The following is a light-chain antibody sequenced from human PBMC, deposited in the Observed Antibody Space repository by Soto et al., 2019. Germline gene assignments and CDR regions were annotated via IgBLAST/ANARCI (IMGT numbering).Light chain of an antibody. CDR2: AAS. Sequence: EIVLAQSPGTLSLSAGDRATLSCRASQSVSSSYLAWYQQKPGQAPRLLIYAASSRATGIPDRFSGSGSGTDFTLTISRLEPEDFAVYYCQQRSNWPLTFGGGTKVDIK. J-gene: IGKJ4*01. CDR3: QQRSNWPLT. V-gene: IGKV3D-20*02. CDR1: QSVSSSY.